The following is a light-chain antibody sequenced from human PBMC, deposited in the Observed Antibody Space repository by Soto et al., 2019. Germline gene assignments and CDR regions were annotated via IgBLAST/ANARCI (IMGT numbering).Light chain of an antibody. V-gene: IGLV2-11*01. CDR2: DVS. CDR3: CSHAASYTWV. Sequence: QSALTQPRSVSGSPGQSVTISCTGTSSDVGSYNYVSWYQQHPGKAPKLLIYDVSSRPSGVPDRFSGSKSGNTASLTISGLQAEDEADYYCCSHAASYTWVFSGGTKLTVL. CDR1: SSDVGSYNY. J-gene: IGLJ3*02.